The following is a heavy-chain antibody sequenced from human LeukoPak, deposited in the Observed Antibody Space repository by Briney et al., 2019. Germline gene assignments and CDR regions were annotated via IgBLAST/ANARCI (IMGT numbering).Heavy chain of an antibody. V-gene: IGHV3-21*01. CDR1: GFTFSSYS. J-gene: IGHJ4*02. Sequence: GGSLRLSCAASGFTFSSYSMNWVRQAPGRGLEWVSSISSSSSYIYYADSVKGRFTISRDNAKNSLYLQMNSLRAEDTAVYYCAPTDATVTSSDPASFDYWGQGTLVTVSS. D-gene: IGHD4-11*01. CDR2: ISSSSSYI. CDR3: APTDATVTSSDPASFDY.